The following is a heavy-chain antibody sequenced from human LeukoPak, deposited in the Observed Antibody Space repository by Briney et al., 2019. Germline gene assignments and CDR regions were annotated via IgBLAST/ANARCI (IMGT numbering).Heavy chain of an antibody. CDR3: ARRHCSSTNCYRRNDLLFDY. V-gene: IGHV4-59*01. CDR2: IYYNGST. Sequence: PSETLSLTCTVSGDSTSNYYWSWIRQPPGKGLEWIGYIYYNGSTNYNPSLKSRVTISVDTSKNQFSLKLSSVTAADTAVYYCARRHCSSTNCYRRNDLLFDYWRQGTLVTVS. CDR1: GDSTSNYY. J-gene: IGHJ4*02. D-gene: IGHD2-2*02.